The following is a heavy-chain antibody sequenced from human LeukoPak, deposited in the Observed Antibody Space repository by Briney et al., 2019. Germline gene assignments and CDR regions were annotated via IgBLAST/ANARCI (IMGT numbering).Heavy chain of an antibody. Sequence: PGGSLRLSCVASGFTFSTSSMNWVRQAPGTGLEWISYISGSSNTIYYTDSVKGRFTVSRDNAKNSLYLQMNSLRDEDTAVYYCARRENQYGSGSYDYWGQGTLVTVSS. J-gene: IGHJ4*02. CDR1: GFTFSTSS. CDR2: ISGSSNTI. V-gene: IGHV3-48*02. D-gene: IGHD3-10*01. CDR3: ARRENQYGSGSYDY.